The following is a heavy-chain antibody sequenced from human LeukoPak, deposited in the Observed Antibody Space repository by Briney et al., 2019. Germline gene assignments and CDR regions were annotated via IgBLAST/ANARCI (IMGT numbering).Heavy chain of an antibody. CDR3: AREYSTGFDP. CDR1: GFTFSRYW. V-gene: IGHV3-74*01. Sequence: GGSLRLSCAASGFTFSRYWMHWVRQGPGKGLVWVSRINSDGSSTSHADSVKGRFTISRDNAKNTLYLQMNSLRAEDTAVYYCAREYSTGFDPWGQGTLVTVSS. J-gene: IGHJ5*02. CDR2: INSDGSST. D-gene: IGHD2-15*01.